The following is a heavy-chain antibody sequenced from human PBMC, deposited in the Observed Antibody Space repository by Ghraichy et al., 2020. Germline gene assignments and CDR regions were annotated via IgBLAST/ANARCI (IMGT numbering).Heavy chain of an antibody. J-gene: IGHJ4*02. CDR3: ARTQRGVVTGGFDY. D-gene: IGHD2-21*02. V-gene: IGHV3-48*02. CDR1: GFTFSSYS. Sequence: GSLRLSCAASGFTFSSYSMNWVRQAPGKGLEWVSYISSSSSTIYYADSVKGRFTISRDNAKNSLYLQMNSLRDEDTAVYYCARTQRGVVTGGFDYWGQGTLVTVSS. CDR2: ISSSSSTI.